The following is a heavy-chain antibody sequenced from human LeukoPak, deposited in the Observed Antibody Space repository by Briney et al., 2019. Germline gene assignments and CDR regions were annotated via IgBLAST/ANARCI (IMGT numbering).Heavy chain of an antibody. J-gene: IGHJ5*02. CDR2: IYTSGST. CDR1: GGSISSYY. CDR3: ARDRGVRGGSYGTWFDP. Sequence: SETLSLTCTVSGGSISSYYWSWIRQPAGKGLEWIGRIYTSGSTNYNPSLKSRVTMSVDTSKNQFSLKLSSVTAADTAVYYCARDRGVRGGSYGTWFDPWGQGTLVAVSS. D-gene: IGHD1-26*01. V-gene: IGHV4-4*07.